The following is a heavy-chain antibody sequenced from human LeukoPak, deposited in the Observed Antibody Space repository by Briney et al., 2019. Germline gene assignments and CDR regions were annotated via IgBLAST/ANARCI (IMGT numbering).Heavy chain of an antibody. V-gene: IGHV3-11*01. J-gene: IGHJ6*02. CDR1: GFGFRDYY. CDR3: ARCWSRPYYYGMDV. Sequence: GGSLRLSCAGSGFGFRDYYMSWIRQAPGKGLEWVSYISSSGSAIFYADSVKGRFTISRDNAKNSLYLQMNSLRTEDTAVYYCARCWSRPYYYGMDVWGQGTTVTVSS. D-gene: IGHD3-3*01. CDR2: ISSSGSAI.